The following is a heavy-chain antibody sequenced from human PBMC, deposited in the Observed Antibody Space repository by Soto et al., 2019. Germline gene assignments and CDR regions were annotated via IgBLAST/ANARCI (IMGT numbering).Heavy chain of an antibody. V-gene: IGHV4-30-4*01. CDR3: ARARPRIWFGEGYFDY. CDR1: GGSISSGDYY. J-gene: IGHJ4*02. CDR2: VSYSGST. D-gene: IGHD3-10*01. Sequence: SETLSFTCTVAGGSISSGDYYWSWIRQPPVKGLEWIGYVSYSGSTYYNPSLKSRVTISVDTSKNQFSVKLSSVTAADTAVYYYARARPRIWFGEGYFDYGGQGTLVTVSS.